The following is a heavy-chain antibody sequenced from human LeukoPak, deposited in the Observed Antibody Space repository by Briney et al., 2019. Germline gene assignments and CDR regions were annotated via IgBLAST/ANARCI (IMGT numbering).Heavy chain of an antibody. CDR1: GGSFSGYY. J-gene: IGHJ3*02. CDR2: INHSGST. D-gene: IGHD4-23*01. CDR3: AREDYGGNSDLDDFDI. Sequence: SETLSLTCAVYGGSFSGYYWSWIRQPPGKGLEWIGEINHSGSTNYNPSLKSRVTISVDTSKNQFSLKLRSVTAADTAVYYCAREDYGGNSDLDDFDIWGQGTMVTVSS. V-gene: IGHV4-34*01.